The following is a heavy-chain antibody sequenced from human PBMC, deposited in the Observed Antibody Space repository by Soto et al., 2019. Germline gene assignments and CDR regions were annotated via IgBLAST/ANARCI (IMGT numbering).Heavy chain of an antibody. CDR2: IWSDGNNK. V-gene: IGHV3-33*01. D-gene: IGHD6-19*01. CDR3: ASQEYSNGWHHPDC. Sequence: QVQLVESGGGVVQPGRALRLSCAASGFTFSTYGMHWVRQAPGKGLEWVAVIWSDGNNKYYADSVKGRFTISRYNSKNTLYLEMNSLRAEDTAVYYCASQEYSNGWHHPDCWGQGTLVAVSS. CDR1: GFTFSTYG. J-gene: IGHJ4*02.